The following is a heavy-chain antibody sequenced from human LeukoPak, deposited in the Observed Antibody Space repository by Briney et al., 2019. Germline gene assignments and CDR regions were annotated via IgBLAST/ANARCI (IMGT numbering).Heavy chain of an antibody. CDR1: GYILSSYN. Sequence: GASVKVSCKASGYILSSYNMHWVRQAPGQGLEWMGWINPNSGGTNYAQKFQGRVTMTRDTSISTAYMELSRLRSDDTAVYYCVRDPFGYRSTSSDYWGQGTLVTVSS. D-gene: IGHD2-2*01. V-gene: IGHV1-2*02. J-gene: IGHJ4*02. CDR2: INPNSGGT. CDR3: VRDPFGYRSTSSDY.